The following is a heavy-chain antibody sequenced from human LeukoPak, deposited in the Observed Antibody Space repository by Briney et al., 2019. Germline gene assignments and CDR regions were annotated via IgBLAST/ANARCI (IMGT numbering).Heavy chain of an antibody. CDR2: INPNSGGT. V-gene: IGHV1-2*02. Sequence: GASVKVSCKASGYTFTGYYMHWVRQAPGQGLEWMGWINPNSGGTNYAQKFQGRVTMTRDTSISTAYMDLSRLRSDDRTVHYCSRGLGLLAGYYGWFDPWGQGNLVTVSS. D-gene: IGHD3-9*01. CDR1: GYTFTGYY. J-gene: IGHJ5*02. CDR3: SRGLGLLAGYYGWFDP.